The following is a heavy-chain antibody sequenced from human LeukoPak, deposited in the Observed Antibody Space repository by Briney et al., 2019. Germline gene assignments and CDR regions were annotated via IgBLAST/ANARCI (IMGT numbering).Heavy chain of an antibody. Sequence: ASVKVSCKASGYTFTSYYMHWVRQAPGQGLEWMGWMNPNSGNTGYAQKFQGRVTITRNTSISTAYMELSSLRSEDTAVYYCARGGYYDSSGFSIYYYYYMDVWGKGTTVTVSS. CDR3: ARGGYYDSSGFSIYYYYYMDV. CDR2: MNPNSGNT. V-gene: IGHV1-8*03. CDR1: GYTFTSYY. D-gene: IGHD3-22*01. J-gene: IGHJ6*03.